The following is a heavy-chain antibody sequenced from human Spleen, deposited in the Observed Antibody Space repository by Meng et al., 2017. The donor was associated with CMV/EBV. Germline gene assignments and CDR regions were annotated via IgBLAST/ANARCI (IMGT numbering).Heavy chain of an antibody. J-gene: IGHJ4*02. Sequence: QVQLQQSGPGLVKPSXXXXLXXSISGDSVSSNSAAWNWIRQSPSRGLEWLGRTYYRSKWYNDYAVSVKSRITINPDTSKNQFSLQLNSVTPEDTAVYYCARFPVAGTTAFDYWGQGTLVTVSS. CDR1: GDSVSSNSAA. CDR3: ARFPVAGTTAFDY. V-gene: IGHV6-1*01. D-gene: IGHD1/OR15-1a*01. CDR2: TYYRSKWYN.